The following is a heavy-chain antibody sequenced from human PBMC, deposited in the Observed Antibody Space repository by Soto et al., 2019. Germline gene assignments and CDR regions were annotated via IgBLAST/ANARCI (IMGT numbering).Heavy chain of an antibody. CDR2: IIPILGIA. CDR1: GGTFSSYT. D-gene: IGHD2-15*01. J-gene: IGHJ4*02. Sequence: SVKVSCKASGGTFSSYTISWVRQAPGQGLEWMGRIIPILGIANYAQKFQGRVTITADKSTSTAYMELSSLRSEDTAVYYCARGLGYCSGGSCYDILDYWGQGTLVTVSS. CDR3: ARGLGYCSGGSCYDILDY. V-gene: IGHV1-69*02.